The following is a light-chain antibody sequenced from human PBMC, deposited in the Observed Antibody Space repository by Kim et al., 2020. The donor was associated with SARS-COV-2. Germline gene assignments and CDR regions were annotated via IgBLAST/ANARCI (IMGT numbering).Light chain of an antibody. CDR2: EDN. J-gene: IGLJ2*01. V-gene: IGLV6-57*03. Sequence: RTVTISCTRSSGSIAGNYVQWYQQRPGSAPTTVIYEDNQRPSGVPDRFSVSIDSSSNSASLTISGLKTEDEADYYCQSYDSSNHVVFGGGTQLTVL. CDR3: QSYDSSNHVV. CDR1: SGSIAGNY.